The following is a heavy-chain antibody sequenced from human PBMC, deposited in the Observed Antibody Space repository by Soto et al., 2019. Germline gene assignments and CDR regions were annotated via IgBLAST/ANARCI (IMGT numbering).Heavy chain of an antibody. J-gene: IGHJ4*02. V-gene: IGHV4-30-4*01. Sequence: SETLSLTCTVSGDSITRGESYWSWIRQPPGKGLEWIGYIYYSGSTYYNPSLKSRISISVDTSKNQFSLKLRSVTAADTAVYYCASQTSGLWLYWGQGTLVTVSS. D-gene: IGHD3-10*01. CDR3: ASQTSGLWLY. CDR1: GDSITRGESY. CDR2: IYYSGST.